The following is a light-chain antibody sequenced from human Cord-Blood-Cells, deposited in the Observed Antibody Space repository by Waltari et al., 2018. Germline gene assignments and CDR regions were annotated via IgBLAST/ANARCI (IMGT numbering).Light chain of an antibody. V-gene: IGLV1-51*01. CDR2: DNN. Sequence: QSVLTQPPSVSVAPGPKVTISCSGSSSNIGNNYVSWYQQLPGTAPKLLIYDNNKRPSGIPDRFSGSKSGTSATLGITGLQTGDEADYYCGTWDSSLSVVFGGGTKLTVL. CDR1: SSNIGNNY. J-gene: IGLJ2*01. CDR3: GTWDSSLSVV.